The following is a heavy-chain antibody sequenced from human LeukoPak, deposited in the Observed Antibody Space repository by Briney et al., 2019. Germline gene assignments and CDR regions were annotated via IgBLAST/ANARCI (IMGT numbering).Heavy chain of an antibody. J-gene: IGHJ4*02. CDR3: AIIRIQLWFQSLTTIDD. Sequence: GGSLRLSCAASGFTFSSYAMSWVRQAPGKGLEWVSAISGSGGSTYYADSVKGRFTISRDNSKNTLYLQMNSLRAEDTAVYYCAIIRIQLWFQSLTTIDDWGQGTLVTVSS. CDR1: GFTFSSYA. V-gene: IGHV3-23*01. CDR2: ISGSGGST. D-gene: IGHD5-18*01.